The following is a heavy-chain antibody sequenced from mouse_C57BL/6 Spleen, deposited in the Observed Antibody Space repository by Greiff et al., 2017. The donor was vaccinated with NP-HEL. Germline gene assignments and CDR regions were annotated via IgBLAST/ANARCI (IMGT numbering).Heavy chain of an antibody. V-gene: IGHV5-4*01. CDR1: GFTFSSYA. Sequence: EVQGVESGGGLVKPGGSLKLSCAASGFTFSSYAMSWVRQTPEKRLEWVATISDGGSYTYYPDNVKGRFTISRDNAKNHLYLQMSHLKSEDTAMYYCAREDDYDGYFDYWGQGTTLTVSS. D-gene: IGHD2-4*01. CDR2: ISDGGSYT. CDR3: AREDDYDGYFDY. J-gene: IGHJ2*01.